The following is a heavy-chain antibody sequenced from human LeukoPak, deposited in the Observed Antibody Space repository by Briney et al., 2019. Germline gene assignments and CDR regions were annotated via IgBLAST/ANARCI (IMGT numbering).Heavy chain of an antibody. J-gene: IGHJ6*02. CDR2: MNPNSGNT. V-gene: IGHV1-8*01. CDR1: GYTFTSYD. CDR3: ARYFLYYYGMDV. Sequence: ASVKVSCKASGYTFTSYDINWVRQATGQGLEWMGWMNPNSGNTGYAQKFQGRVTMTRNTSISTAYMELSSLRSEDTAVYYCARYFLYYYGMDVWGQGTTVTVSS. D-gene: IGHD2/OR15-2a*01.